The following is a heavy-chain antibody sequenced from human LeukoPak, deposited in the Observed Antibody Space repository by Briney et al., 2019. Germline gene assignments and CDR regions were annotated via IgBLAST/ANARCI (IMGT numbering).Heavy chain of an antibody. V-gene: IGHV3-48*01. CDR2: ISSSSSTI. J-gene: IGHJ3*02. CDR3: ARLGYDYVWGSYRYRAFDI. CDR1: GFTFSSYS. Sequence: EGSLRLSCAASGFTFSSYSMNWVRQAPGKGLEWVSYISSSSSTIYYADSVKGRFTISRDNAKNSLYLQMNSLRAEDTAVYYCARLGYDYVWGSYRYRAFDIWGQGTMVTVSS. D-gene: IGHD3-16*02.